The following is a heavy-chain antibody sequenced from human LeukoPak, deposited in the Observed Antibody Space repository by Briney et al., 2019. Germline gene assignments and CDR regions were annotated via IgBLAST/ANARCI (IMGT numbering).Heavy chain of an antibody. CDR1: GYSISSGYY. Sequence: PSETLSLTCTVSGYSISSGYYWGWIRQPPGKGLEWIGSIYHSGSTYYNLSLKSRVTISVDTSKNQFSLKLRSVTAADTAVYYCARDYGDIPPDWYYDLWGRGTLVTVSS. V-gene: IGHV4-38-2*02. D-gene: IGHD4-17*01. CDR2: IYHSGST. CDR3: ARDYGDIPPDWYYDL. J-gene: IGHJ2*01.